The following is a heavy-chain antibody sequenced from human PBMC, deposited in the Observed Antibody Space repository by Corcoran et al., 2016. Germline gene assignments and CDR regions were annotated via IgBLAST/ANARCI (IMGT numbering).Heavy chain of an antibody. CDR2: INHSGST. D-gene: IGHD6-13*01. V-gene: IGHV4-34*01. CDR1: GGSFSGYY. CDR3: ARAKEAGLQRNRDFDY. J-gene: IGHJ4*02. Sequence: QVQLQQWGAGLLKPSETLSLTCAVYGGSFSGYYWSWIRQPPGKGLEWIGEINHSGSTNYNPSLKSRVTISVDTSKNQFSLKLSSVTAADTAVYYCARAKEAGLQRNRDFDYWGQGTLVTVSS.